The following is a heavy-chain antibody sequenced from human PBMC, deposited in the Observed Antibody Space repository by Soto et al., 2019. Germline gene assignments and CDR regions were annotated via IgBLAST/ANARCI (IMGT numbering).Heavy chain of an antibody. CDR2: IYYSGST. Sequence: SDTLSLTCTVSGGSISSSSYYWGWIRQPPGKGLEWIGTIYYSGSTYYNPSLKSRVTISVDTSKNQFSLKLSSVTAADTAIYFCERVDLGSGSFAIFDYWGHGNLVNVSS. J-gene: IGHJ4*01. V-gene: IGHV4-39*01. CDR3: ERVDLGSGSFAIFDY. CDR1: GGSISSSSYY. D-gene: IGHD1-26*01.